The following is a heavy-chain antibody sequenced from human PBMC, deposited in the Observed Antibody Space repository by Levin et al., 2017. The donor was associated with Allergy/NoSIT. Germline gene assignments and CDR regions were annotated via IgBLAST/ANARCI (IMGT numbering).Heavy chain of an antibody. J-gene: IGHJ4*02. CDR3: ARDLYTRQCDY. D-gene: IGHD2-2*02. V-gene: IGHV3-33*01. CDR2: IWYDGSNT. CDR1: GFSFGGYA. Sequence: LSLTCAASGFSFGGYAMHWVRPTPGKGLEWVAIIWYDGSNTYYADSVKGRFTISRDNSKNTLYLQMNSLRAEDTAVNYCARDLYTRQCDYWGQGTLVTVSS.